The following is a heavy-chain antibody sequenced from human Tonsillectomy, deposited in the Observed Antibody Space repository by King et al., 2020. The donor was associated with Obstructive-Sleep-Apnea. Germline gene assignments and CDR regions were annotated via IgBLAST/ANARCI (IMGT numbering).Heavy chain of an antibody. CDR2: IYSGGST. Sequence: QLVQSGGGLVQPGGSLRLSCAASGFTVSSNYMSWVRQAPGKGLEWVSLIYSGGSTYYADSVKGRFTVSRHTSNNTLYLQMNSLRAEDTAVYYWARGDYYYYYAMDVWGQGTTVTVSS. J-gene: IGHJ6*02. CDR1: GFTVSSNY. CDR3: ARGDYYYYYAMDV. V-gene: IGHV3-53*04.